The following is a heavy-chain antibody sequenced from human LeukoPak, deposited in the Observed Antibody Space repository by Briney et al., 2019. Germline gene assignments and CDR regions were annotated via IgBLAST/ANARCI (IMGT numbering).Heavy chain of an antibody. J-gene: IGHJ6*03. CDR3: ARKSGDCSSTSCWNYYYYYYIDV. CDR1: GFTFSTYA. Sequence: GESLRLSCAASGFTFSTYAMTWVRQTPGKGLEWVSVIYSGGSTYYADSVKGRFTISRDNSKNTLYLQMNSLRAEDTAVYYCARKSGDCSSTSCWNYYYYYYIDVWGKGTTATISS. D-gene: IGHD2-2*01. CDR2: IYSGGST. V-gene: IGHV3-66*01.